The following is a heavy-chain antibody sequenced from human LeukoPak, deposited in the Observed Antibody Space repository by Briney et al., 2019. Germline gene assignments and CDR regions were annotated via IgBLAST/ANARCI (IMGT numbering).Heavy chain of an antibody. CDR1: GYSISSGYY. CDR2: VYNSVST. CDR3: ARNATSSDVIVAPARGYFDY. J-gene: IGHJ4*02. V-gene: IGHV4-38-2*01. Sequence: SETLSLTCDVSGYSISSGYYWGWIRQPPGKGLEWIGSVYNSVSTYYNPSLKSRVTISVDTSKNQVSLRLTSVTAADTAVYYCARNATSSDVIVAPARGYFDYWGQGILVTVSS. D-gene: IGHD6-13*01.